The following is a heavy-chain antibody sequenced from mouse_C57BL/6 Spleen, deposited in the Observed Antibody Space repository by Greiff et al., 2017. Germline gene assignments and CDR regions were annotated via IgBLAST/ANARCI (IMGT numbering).Heavy chain of an antibody. D-gene: IGHD2-4*01. CDR2: IDPAHGNT. V-gene: IGHV14-3*01. J-gene: IGHJ2*01. CDR1: GFNIKNTY. CDR3: AFYDYDGDFDY. Sequence: EVQLQQSVAELVRPGASVKLSCTASGFNIKNTYMPWVKQRPEQGLEWIGRIDPAHGNTKYAPKFQGKATITADTASNTAYLQLSSLTAEDTAIYYCAFYDYDGDFDYWGQGTTLTVSS.